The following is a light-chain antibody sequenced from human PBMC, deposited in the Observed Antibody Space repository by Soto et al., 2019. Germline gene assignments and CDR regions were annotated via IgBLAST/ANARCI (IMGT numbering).Light chain of an antibody. V-gene: IGKV3-20*01. CDR3: QQYGHSLWT. CDR2: GAS. Sequence: QSPGTLSLSPGERATLSCRASQSVSSSHLAWYQQKPGQAPRLLIYGASSRATGIPDRFSGSGSGTDFTLTISRLEPEDYAVYYCQQYGHSLWTFGQGTKVDIK. J-gene: IGKJ1*01. CDR1: QSVSSSH.